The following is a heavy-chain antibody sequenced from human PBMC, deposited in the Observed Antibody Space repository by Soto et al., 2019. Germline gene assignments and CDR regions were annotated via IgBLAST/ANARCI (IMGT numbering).Heavy chain of an antibody. CDR1: GGTFSSYA. V-gene: IGHV1-69*12. J-gene: IGHJ4*02. D-gene: IGHD3-22*01. CDR3: ARSNYDSSGYREYYFDY. Sequence: QVQLVQSGAEVKKPGSSVKVSCKASGGTFSSYAISWVRQAPGQGLEWMGGIIPIFGTANYAQKFQGRVTITADESTSTAYMELSSRRSEDTAVYYCARSNYDSSGYREYYFDYWGQGTLVTVSS. CDR2: IIPIFGTA.